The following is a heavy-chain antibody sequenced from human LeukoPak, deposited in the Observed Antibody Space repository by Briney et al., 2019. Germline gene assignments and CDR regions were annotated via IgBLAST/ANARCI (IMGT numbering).Heavy chain of an antibody. CDR1: GGSFSGYY. J-gene: IGHJ4*02. CDR3: ARSQVGSSMVRGRVAFDY. V-gene: IGHV4-34*01. CDR2: INHSGST. Sequence: SETLSLTCAVYGGSFSGYYWSWIRQPPGKGLEWIGEINHSGSTNYNPSLKSRVTISVDTSKNQFSLKLSSVTAADTAVYYCARSQVGSSMVRGRVAFDYWGQGTLVTVSS. D-gene: IGHD3-10*01.